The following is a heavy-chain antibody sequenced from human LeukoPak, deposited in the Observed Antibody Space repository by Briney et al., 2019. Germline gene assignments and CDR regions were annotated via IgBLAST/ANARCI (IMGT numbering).Heavy chain of an antibody. V-gene: IGHV3-23*01. CDR2: ISGSGSST. D-gene: IGHD2-2*01. Sequence: GGSLRLSCAASGFTFSSYAMSWVRQAPGKGLEWLSSISGSGSSTYYADSVKGRFTISRDNSKNTLYLQMNSLRAEDTAVYYCAKHIVVVPAPTAAPQDYWGQGTLVTVSS. CDR1: GFTFSSYA. CDR3: AKHIVVVPAPTAAPQDY. J-gene: IGHJ4*02.